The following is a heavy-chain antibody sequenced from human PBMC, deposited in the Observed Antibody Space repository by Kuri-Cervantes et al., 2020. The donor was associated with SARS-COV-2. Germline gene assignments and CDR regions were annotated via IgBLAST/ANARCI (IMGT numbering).Heavy chain of an antibody. CDR1: GFSLSNARMG. V-gene: IGHV2-26*01. CDR2: IFSNDEK. D-gene: IGHD3-9*01. J-gene: IGHJ4*02. Sequence: SGPTLVKPTETLTLTCTVSGFSLSNARMGVSWIRQPPGKALEWLAHIFSNDEKSYSTSLKTRLTTSKDTSKNQVVLTMTNMDPVDTATYYCARSNYDILTGYYRPFDYWGQGTLVTVSS. CDR3: ARSNYDILTGYYRPFDY.